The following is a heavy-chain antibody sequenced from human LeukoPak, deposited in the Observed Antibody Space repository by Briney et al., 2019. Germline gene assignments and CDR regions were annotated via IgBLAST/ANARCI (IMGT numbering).Heavy chain of an antibody. CDR3: ARDGDLFDY. CDR1: GFTFSSYW. J-gene: IGHJ4*02. CDR2: IKQDGSEK. Sequence: GGSLRLSCAVSGFTFSSYWMSWVRQAPGKGLEWVANIKQDGSEKYYVASVKGRFTISGDNAKNSLYLQMNSLRAEDTAVYYCARDGDLFDYWGQGTLVTVSS. V-gene: IGHV3-7*01. D-gene: IGHD7-27*01.